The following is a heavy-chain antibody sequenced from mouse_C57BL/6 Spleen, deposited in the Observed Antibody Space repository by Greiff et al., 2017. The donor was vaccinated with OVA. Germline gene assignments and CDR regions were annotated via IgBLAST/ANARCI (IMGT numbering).Heavy chain of an antibody. CDR3: ARGPPYDRGVAY. V-gene: IGHV1-64*01. Sequence: QVQLQQPGAELVKPGASVKLSCKASGYTFTSYWMHWVKQRPGQGLEWIGMIHPNSGSTNYNEKFKSKATLTVDKSSSTAYMQLSSLTSEDSAVYYCARGPPYDRGVAYWGQGTLVTVSA. J-gene: IGHJ3*01. CDR1: GYTFTSYW. CDR2: IHPNSGST. D-gene: IGHD2-12*01.